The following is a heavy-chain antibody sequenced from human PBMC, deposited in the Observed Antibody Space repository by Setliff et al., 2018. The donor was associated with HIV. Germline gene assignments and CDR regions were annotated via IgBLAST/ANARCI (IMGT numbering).Heavy chain of an antibody. CDR2: VSKSGDST. V-gene: IGHV3-48*03. CDR3: ARWTVGELDHFDS. CDR1: GFIFSRFE. Sequence: LRLSCVVSGFIFSRFEMNWVRQAPGKGLEWISYVSKSGDSTHYADSVKGRFTISRDNAKNSLYLQMNSLRAEDTAVYYCARWTVGELDHFDSWGQGTPVTVSS. J-gene: IGHJ4*02. D-gene: IGHD4-17*01.